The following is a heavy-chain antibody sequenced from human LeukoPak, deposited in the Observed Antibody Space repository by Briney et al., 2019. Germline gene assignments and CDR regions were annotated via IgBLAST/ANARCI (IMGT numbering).Heavy chain of an antibody. CDR3: ARAGSGYSFDN. CDR2: ISNSGST. D-gene: IGHD3-22*01. Sequence: SETLSLTCTVSSGSISSYYWSWIRQPPGKGLEWIGYISNSGSTNNNPSLKSRLTMSIDTSKNQFSLRLNSVTAADTAVYYCARAGSGYSFDNWGQGKLVTVSS. J-gene: IGHJ4*02. V-gene: IGHV4-59*01. CDR1: SGSISSYY.